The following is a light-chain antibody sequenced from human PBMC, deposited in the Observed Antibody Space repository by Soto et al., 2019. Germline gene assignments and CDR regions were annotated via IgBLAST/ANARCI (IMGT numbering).Light chain of an antibody. J-gene: IGKJ2*01. CDR3: QQANVFPRS. CDR1: EDVSRW. Sequence: DIQMTQSPSYVYASVGDKVTFTCRASEDVSRWLGGYQQKPGRAPSLLIFGATSLQDGVPSRFSATESGTHFTLTINGVQPDDFATYFCQQANVFPRSFGQGTKLDFK. V-gene: IGKV1D-12*01. CDR2: GAT.